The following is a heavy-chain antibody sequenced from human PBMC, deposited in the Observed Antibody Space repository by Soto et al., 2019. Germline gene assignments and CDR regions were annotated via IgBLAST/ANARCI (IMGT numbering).Heavy chain of an antibody. CDR1: GYTFTSYY. J-gene: IGHJ4*02. D-gene: IGHD1-26*01. CDR2: INPSGGST. CDR3: ARGYYAFDY. V-gene: IGHV1-46*01. Sequence: ASVKVSCKASGYTFTSYYMHWVRQAPGQGLEWMGIINPSGGSTSYAQKFQGRVTMTRDTSISTAYMELSRLRSDDTAVYYCARGYYAFDYWGQGTLVTVSS.